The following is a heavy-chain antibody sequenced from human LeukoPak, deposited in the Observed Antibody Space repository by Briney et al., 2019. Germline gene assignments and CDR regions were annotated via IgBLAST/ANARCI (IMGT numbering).Heavy chain of an antibody. J-gene: IGHJ5*02. D-gene: IGHD3-16*01. CDR2: VYHSGST. CDR3: AAGGPGDWFDP. V-gene: IGHV4-38-2*01. CDR1: GYSISSGYY. Sequence: PSETLSLTCAVSGYSISSGYYWGWIRQPPGKGLEWIGSVYHSGSTYYNPSLKSRVTISVDTSKNQFSLKLSSVTAADTAVYYCAAGGPGDWFDPWGQETLVTVSS.